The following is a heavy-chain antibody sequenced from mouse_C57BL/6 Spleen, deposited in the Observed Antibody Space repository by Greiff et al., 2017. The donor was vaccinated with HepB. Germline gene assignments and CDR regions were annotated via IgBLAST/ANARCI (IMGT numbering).Heavy chain of an antibody. Sequence: VQLQQSGPELVKPGASVKISCKASGYTFTDYYMNWVKQSHGKSLEWIGDINPNNGGTSYNQKFKGKATLTVDKSSSTAYMELRSLTSEDSAVYYCARMGSSHRDWYFDVWGTGTTVTVSS. CDR1: GYTFTDYY. CDR2: INPNNGGT. D-gene: IGHD1-1*01. CDR3: ARMGSSHRDWYFDV. V-gene: IGHV1-26*01. J-gene: IGHJ1*03.